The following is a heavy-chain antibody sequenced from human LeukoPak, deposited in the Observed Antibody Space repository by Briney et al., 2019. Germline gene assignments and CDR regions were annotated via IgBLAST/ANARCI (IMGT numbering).Heavy chain of an antibody. Sequence: GASVKVSCKASGGTFSSYAISWVRQAPGQGLEWMGGIVPIFGTTNYAQKFQGRVTITADESTSTAYMELSSLRSDDTAVYHCARDSRHYYDTSGYHHYFDYWGQGTLVTVSS. V-gene: IGHV1-69*01. CDR3: ARDSRHYYDTSGYHHYFDY. J-gene: IGHJ4*02. D-gene: IGHD3-22*01. CDR2: IVPIFGTT. CDR1: GGTFSSYA.